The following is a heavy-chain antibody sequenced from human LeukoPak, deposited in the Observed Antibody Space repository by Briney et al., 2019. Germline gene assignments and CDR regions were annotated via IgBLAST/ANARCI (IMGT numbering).Heavy chain of an antibody. CDR3: ARAIDHDYHDYYFDS. Sequence: GGSLRLSCAASGFTFSSYGMHWVRQAPGKGLEWVALIWYDGSNKYYADSVKGRFTISRDNSKNMVYLQMNSLRAEDTAVYYCARAIDHDYHDYYFDSWGQGTLVTVSS. CDR1: GFTFSSYG. V-gene: IGHV3-33*01. CDR2: IWYDGSNK. J-gene: IGHJ4*02. D-gene: IGHD4-17*01.